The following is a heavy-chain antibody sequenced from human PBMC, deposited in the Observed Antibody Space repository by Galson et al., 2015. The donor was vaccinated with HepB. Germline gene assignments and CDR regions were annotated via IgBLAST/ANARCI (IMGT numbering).Heavy chain of an antibody. D-gene: IGHD3-3*01. CDR2: ISACNGNT. CDR1: GYTFTSYG. CDR3: ARSVLRFLEWSPFDI. Sequence: SVKVSCKASGYTFTSYGISWVRQAPGQGLEWMGWISACNGNTNYAQKLQGRVTMTTDTSTSTAYMELRSLRSDDTAVYYCARSVLRFLEWSPFDIWGQGTMVTVSS. V-gene: IGHV1-18*01. J-gene: IGHJ3*02.